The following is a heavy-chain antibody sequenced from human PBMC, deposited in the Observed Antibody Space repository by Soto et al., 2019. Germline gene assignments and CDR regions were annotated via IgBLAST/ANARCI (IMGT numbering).Heavy chain of an antibody. D-gene: IGHD3-9*01. V-gene: IGHV1-3*01. CDR3: ARDYDILTGYLDYYYYMDV. CDR1: GYTLTSYA. Sequence: QVQLVQSGAEVKKPGASVKVSCKASGYTLTSYAMHCVRKAPGQRLEWMGWINAGNGNTKYSQKFQGRVTITRDTAASTAYMELSSRRSEDTAVYYCARDYDILTGYLDYYYYMDVWGKGTTVTVSS. J-gene: IGHJ6*03. CDR2: INAGNGNT.